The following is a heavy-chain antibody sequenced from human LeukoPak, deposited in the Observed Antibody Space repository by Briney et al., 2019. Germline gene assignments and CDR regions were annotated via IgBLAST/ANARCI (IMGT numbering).Heavy chain of an antibody. D-gene: IGHD2-2*02. CDR1: GYTFTSYG. CDR2: ISAYNGNT. Sequence: ASVKVSCKASGYTFTSYGISWVRQAPGQGLEWMGWISAYNGNTNYAQKLQGRVTMTTDTSTSTAYMELRSLRSDDTAVYYCALDIVVVPAAIQDTGAFDIWGQGTMVTVSS. V-gene: IGHV1-18*01. CDR3: ALDIVVVPAAIQDTGAFDI. J-gene: IGHJ3*02.